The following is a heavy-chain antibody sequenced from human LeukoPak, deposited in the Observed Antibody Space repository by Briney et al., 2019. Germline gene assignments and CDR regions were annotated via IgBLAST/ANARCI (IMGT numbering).Heavy chain of an antibody. D-gene: IGHD3-22*01. J-gene: IGHJ3*02. V-gene: IGHV3-9*01. CDR2: ISWNSGSI. Sequence: GGSLRLSCAASGFTFDDYAMHWVRQAPGKGLEWVSGISWNSGSIGYADSVKGRFTISRDNAKNSLYLQMNSLRAEDTALCYCAKDIAEPRGYYDSSGYLGDAFDIWGQGTMVTVSS. CDR1: GFTFDDYA. CDR3: AKDIAEPRGYYDSSGYLGDAFDI.